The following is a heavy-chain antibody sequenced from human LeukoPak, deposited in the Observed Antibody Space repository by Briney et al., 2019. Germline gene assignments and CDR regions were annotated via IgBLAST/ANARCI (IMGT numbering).Heavy chain of an antibody. CDR1: GFTFSGYW. CDR3: VRDLYRIVVVPHYFDY. CDR2: IKQDGSEK. J-gene: IGHJ4*02. V-gene: IGHV3-7*01. Sequence: PGGSLRPSCAASGFTFSGYWMSWVRQAPGKGLEWVASIKQDGSEKYYVDSVKGRFTISRDNAKNSLYLQMNSLRAEDTAVYYCVRDLYRIVVVPHYFDYWGQGTLVTVSS. D-gene: IGHD3-22*01.